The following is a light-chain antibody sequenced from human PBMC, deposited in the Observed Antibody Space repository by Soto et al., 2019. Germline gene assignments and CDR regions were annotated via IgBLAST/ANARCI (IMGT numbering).Light chain of an antibody. CDR3: QTWGTGIHVV. CDR2: LDYDGSH. J-gene: IGLJ2*01. V-gene: IGLV4-69*01. CDR1: SGHSSYA. Sequence: QSVLTQSPSASASLGASVTLTCTLSSGHSSYAIACHQQQPEKGPRYLMKLDYDGSHTKGDAIPDRFSDSSSGAERYLTISSRQSEDEADYYCQTWGTGIHVVFGGGTKLTVL.